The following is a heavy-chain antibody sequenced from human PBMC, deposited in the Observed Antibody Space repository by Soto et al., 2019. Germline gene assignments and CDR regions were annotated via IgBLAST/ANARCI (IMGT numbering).Heavy chain of an antibody. J-gene: IGHJ4*02. CDR1: GFAFSRFE. CDR2: ISSSGSTA. V-gene: IGHV3-48*03. Sequence: GGSLRLSCAASGFAFSRFELHWVRQAPGKGLEWISYISSSGSTAYYASSVEGRFTISRDNANNSVYLQMDSLRAEDTALYYCTRAAWFPYLSFYWGQGALVTVSS. CDR3: TRAAWFPYLSFY. D-gene: IGHD3-10*01.